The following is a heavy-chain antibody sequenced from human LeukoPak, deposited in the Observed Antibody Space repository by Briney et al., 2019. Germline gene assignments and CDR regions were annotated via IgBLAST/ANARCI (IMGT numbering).Heavy chain of an antibody. CDR1: GGSISSYY. V-gene: IGHV4-59*01. J-gene: IGHJ6*04. D-gene: IGHD3-10*01. CDR3: ARGSDRGYYYYYGMDV. Sequence: SETLSLTCTVSGGSISSYYWSWIRQPPGKGLEWVGYIYYSGSTSYNPSLKSRVTISVHTSKNQFSLKLSSVTAADTAVYYCARGSDRGYYYYYGMDVWGKGTTVTVSS. CDR2: IYYSGST.